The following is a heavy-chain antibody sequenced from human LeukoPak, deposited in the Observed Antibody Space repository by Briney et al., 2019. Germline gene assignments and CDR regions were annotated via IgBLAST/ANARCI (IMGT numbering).Heavy chain of an antibody. CDR1: GNNYW. CDR3: ARHPYGLDY. CDR2: IYFGDSDT. Sequence: GESLKISCKVSGNNYWIGWVRQMPGKGLEWMGIIYFGDSDTRYSPSFQGQVTISVDKSISTAYLQWSSLKASDTAIYFCARHPYGLDYRGQGTLITVSS. J-gene: IGHJ4*02. V-gene: IGHV5-51*01. D-gene: IGHD2-8*01.